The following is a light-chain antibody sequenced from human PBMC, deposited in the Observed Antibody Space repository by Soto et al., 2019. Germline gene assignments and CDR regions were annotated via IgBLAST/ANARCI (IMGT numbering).Light chain of an antibody. V-gene: IGLV1-51*01. Sequence: QSVLTQPPSVSAAPGQKVTVSCSGSSANIGGNSVSWYQQLPGTAPKPLIYDDNKRPSGIPDRFSGSNSGTSATLCITGFPPGDEADYHCESWDSSLNAYVFXTGTKVTVL. CDR1: SANIGGNS. CDR3: ESWDSSLNAYV. J-gene: IGLJ1*01. CDR2: DDN.